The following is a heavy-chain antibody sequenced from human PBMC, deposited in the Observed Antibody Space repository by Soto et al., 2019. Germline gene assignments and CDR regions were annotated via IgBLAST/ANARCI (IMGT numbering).Heavy chain of an antibody. D-gene: IGHD3-9*01. V-gene: IGHV3-64D*06. CDR2: ISSDGDIT. CDR1: GFTFSEYS. CDR3: VKVSTFYDILTGYYSTNFFDP. J-gene: IGHJ5*02. Sequence: EVQLVESGGGLVQRGGSLRLSCSASGFTFSEYSMHWVRQAPGKGLQYVSTISSDGDITYYADSVKGRFTISRDNSKNTLNLQMNSLRPEDTAVYYCVKVSTFYDILTGYYSTNFFDPWGQGTLVTVSS.